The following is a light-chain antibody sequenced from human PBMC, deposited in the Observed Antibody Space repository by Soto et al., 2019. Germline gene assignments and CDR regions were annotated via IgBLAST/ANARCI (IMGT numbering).Light chain of an antibody. Sequence: QSVLTQPPSASGTLGQRVTISCSGTTSNIGHNYVCWYQQLPGSTPKLLILRSDQRPSGVPDRFSGSKSGTSASLTIGGLLSEDEADYYCASWDDSLSGFLFGTGTKLTVL. V-gene: IGLV1-47*01. CDR2: RSD. CDR1: TSNIGHNY. J-gene: IGLJ1*01. CDR3: ASWDDSLSGFL.